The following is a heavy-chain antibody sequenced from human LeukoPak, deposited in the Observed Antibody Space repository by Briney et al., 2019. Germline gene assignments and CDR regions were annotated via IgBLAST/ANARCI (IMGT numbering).Heavy chain of an antibody. Sequence: SGGSLRLSCAASGFTVSSNYMSWVRQAPGKGLEWVSVIYSGGSTDYADSVKGRFTISRDNSKNTLHLQMNSLRAEDTAVYYCARDAKYDYGGDIDAFDVWGQGTMVTVSS. J-gene: IGHJ3*01. CDR2: IYSGGST. D-gene: IGHD4-23*01. CDR1: GFTVSSNY. V-gene: IGHV3-53*01. CDR3: ARDAKYDYGGDIDAFDV.